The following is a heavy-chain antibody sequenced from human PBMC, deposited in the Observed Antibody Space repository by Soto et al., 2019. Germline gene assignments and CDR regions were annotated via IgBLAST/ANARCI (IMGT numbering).Heavy chain of an antibody. CDR3: ARAVRATGLGHYFDY. D-gene: IGHD1-26*01. J-gene: IGHJ4*02. V-gene: IGHV3-30-3*01. CDR1: GFSFSSYA. Sequence: QVQLVESGGGVVQPGRSLRLSCAASGFSFSSYARHWVRQAPGKGLEWVAVISYDGSNKYYADSVKGRFTISRDNSKNTLYLQMNSLRGEDTAVYYCARAVRATGLGHYFDYWGQGTLVTVSS. CDR2: ISYDGSNK.